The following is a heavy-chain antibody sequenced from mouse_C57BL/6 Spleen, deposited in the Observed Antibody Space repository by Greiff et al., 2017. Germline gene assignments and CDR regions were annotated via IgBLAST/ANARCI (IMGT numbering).Heavy chain of an antibody. J-gene: IGHJ4*01. Sequence: EVKLMESGGGLVQPGGSLKLSCAASGFTFSDYYMYWVRHTPEKRLDWVAYISNCCGSTYYPDPVKGRFTISRDNAKNTLYLQMSRLKSEDTAMYYCARRELRGYAMDYWGQGTSVTVSS. CDR2: ISNCCGST. D-gene: IGHD1-1*01. CDR3: ARRELRGYAMDY. V-gene: IGHV5-12*01. CDR1: GFTFSDYY.